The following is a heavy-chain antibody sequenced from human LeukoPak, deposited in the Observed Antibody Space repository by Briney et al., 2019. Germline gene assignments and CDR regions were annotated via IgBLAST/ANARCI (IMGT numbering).Heavy chain of an antibody. CDR1: GFTFSSYS. J-gene: IGHJ4*02. Sequence: GGSLRLSCAASGFTFSSYSMNWVRQAPGKGLEWVSSISSSSSCIYYADSVKGRFTISRDNAKNSLYLQMNSLRAEDTAVYYCARSREGDIVATKKYFDYWGQGTLVTVSS. V-gene: IGHV3-21*01. CDR3: ARSREGDIVATKKYFDY. CDR2: ISSSSSCI. D-gene: IGHD5-12*01.